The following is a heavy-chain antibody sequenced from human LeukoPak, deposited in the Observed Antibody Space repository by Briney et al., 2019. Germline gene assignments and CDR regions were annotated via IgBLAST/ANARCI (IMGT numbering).Heavy chain of an antibody. CDR1: GGSFSGYY. Sequence: SETLSLTCAVYGGSFSGYYWSWIRQPPGKGLEWIGEINHSGSTNYNPSLKSRVTISVDTSKNQFSLKLSSVTAADTAVYYCARDIRPIVVGYYFDYWGQGTLVTVSS. V-gene: IGHV4-34*01. J-gene: IGHJ4*02. D-gene: IGHD3-22*01. CDR3: ARDIRPIVVGYYFDY. CDR2: INHSGST.